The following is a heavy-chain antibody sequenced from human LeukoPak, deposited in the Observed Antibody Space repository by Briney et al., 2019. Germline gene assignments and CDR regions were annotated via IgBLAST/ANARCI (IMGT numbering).Heavy chain of an antibody. D-gene: IGHD4-11*01. Sequence: SQSLSLTCTLSGGSITSVYCGWIRQPPKEGLEWVGYIYYSGRPLYNPSLKSRLTMSVDTSKDHFSLKLSSVTAADTAIYYCARGFYSLAYWGQGTLVTVSS. V-gene: IGHV4-59*01. CDR3: ARGFYSLAY. J-gene: IGHJ4*02. CDR1: GGSITSVY. CDR2: IYYSGRP.